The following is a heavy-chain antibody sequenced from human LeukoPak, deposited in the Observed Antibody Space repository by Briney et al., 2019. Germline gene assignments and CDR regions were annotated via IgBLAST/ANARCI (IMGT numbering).Heavy chain of an antibody. D-gene: IGHD2-15*01. CDR3: ARRPGGGGAFDI. CDR1: GDSIISYY. Sequence: SETLSLTCTVSGDSIISYYWNWIRQSPGKGLEWIGYIYYSGSTYYNPSLKSRAIISLDTSKNQFSLKLGSVTAADTAVYYCARRPGGGGAFDIWGQGTIVTVSS. J-gene: IGHJ3*02. CDR2: IYYSGST. V-gene: IGHV4-59*08.